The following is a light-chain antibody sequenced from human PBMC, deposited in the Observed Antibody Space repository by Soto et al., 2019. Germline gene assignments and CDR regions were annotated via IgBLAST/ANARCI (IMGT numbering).Light chain of an antibody. J-gene: IGKJ1*01. Sequence: IQLTQSPSTLSASVGDRVTITCRASQSISVWLAWYQQKAGKAPNLLIYKASRLESGVPSRFSGSGSETEFTLTISGMQPGDSANYYCQQYNSYSQTFGQGTKVDIK. CDR3: QQYNSYSQT. V-gene: IGKV1-5*03. CDR1: QSISVW. CDR2: KAS.